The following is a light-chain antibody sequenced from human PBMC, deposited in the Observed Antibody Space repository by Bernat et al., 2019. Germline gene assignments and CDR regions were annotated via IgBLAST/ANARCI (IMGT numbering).Light chain of an antibody. CDR3: ASWDDSLSGLWV. CDR1: SSNIGSNS. CDR2: SNN. V-gene: IGLV1-47*02. J-gene: IGLJ3*02. Sequence: QSVLTQPPSASGTPGQRVTISCSGSSSNIGSNSVYWYQQLPGTAPKLLIYSNNQRPSGVPDRFSCSKSGTSASLAISGLRSEDEADYYCASWDDSLSGLWVFGGGTKLTVL.